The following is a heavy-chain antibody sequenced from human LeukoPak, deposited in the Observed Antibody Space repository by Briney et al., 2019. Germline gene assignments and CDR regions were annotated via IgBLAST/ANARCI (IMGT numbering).Heavy chain of an antibody. CDR3: AKDLMVYAYPTFDY. J-gene: IGHJ4*02. CDR1: GFTFSSYA. CDR2: ISYDGSNK. V-gene: IGHV3-30*18. Sequence: GGSLRLSCAASGFTFSSYAMSWVRQAPGKGLEWVAVISYDGSNKYYADSVKGRFTISRDNSKNTLYMQMNSLRAEDTAVYYCAKDLMVYAYPTFDYWGQGTLVTVSS. D-gene: IGHD2-8*01.